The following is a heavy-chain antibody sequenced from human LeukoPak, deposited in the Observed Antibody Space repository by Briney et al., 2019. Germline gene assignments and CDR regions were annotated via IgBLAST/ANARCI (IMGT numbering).Heavy chain of an antibody. V-gene: IGHV4-34*01. CDR2: INHSGST. CDR3: ARAADIAAAALYNWFDP. D-gene: IGHD6-13*01. Sequence: SETLSLTCAVYGGSFSGYYWSWIRQPPGKGLEWIREINHSGSTNYNPSLKSRVTISVDTSKNQFSLKLSSVTAADTAVYYCARAADIAAAALYNWFDPWGQGTLVTVSS. J-gene: IGHJ5*02. CDR1: GGSFSGYY.